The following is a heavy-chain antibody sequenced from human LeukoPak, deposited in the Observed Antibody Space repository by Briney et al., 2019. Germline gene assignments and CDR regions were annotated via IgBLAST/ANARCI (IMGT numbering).Heavy chain of an antibody. D-gene: IGHD2-15*01. V-gene: IGHV3-30*04. CDR1: GFTFSSYA. J-gene: IGHJ5*02. CDR2: ISYDGSNK. CDR3: ARDRIRNWFDP. Sequence: GGSLRLSCAASGFTFSSYAIHWVRQAPGKGLEWVAVISYDGSNKYYADSVKGRFTISGDNSKNTLYLQMNSLRAEDTAVYYCARDRIRNWFDPWGQGTLVTVSS.